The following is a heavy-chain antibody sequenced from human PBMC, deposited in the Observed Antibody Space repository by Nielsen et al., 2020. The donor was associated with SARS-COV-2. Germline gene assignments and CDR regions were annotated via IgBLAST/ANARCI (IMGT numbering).Heavy chain of an antibody. J-gene: IGHJ4*02. D-gene: IGHD4-17*01. CDR2: ISGSGGTR. Sequence: GGSLRLSCAASGFAFSSYEMNWVRQAPGKGLEWISYISGSGGTRYYADSVKGRFTISRDNSENSLYLQMNTLTVEDTAIYYCARVGSYGDPEYLDYWGQGTLVTVSS. V-gene: IGHV3-48*03. CDR3: ARVGSYGDPEYLDY. CDR1: GFAFSSYE.